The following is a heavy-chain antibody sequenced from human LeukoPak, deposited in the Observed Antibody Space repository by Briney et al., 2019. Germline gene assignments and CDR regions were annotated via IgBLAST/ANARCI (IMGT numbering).Heavy chain of an antibody. CDR1: GFTFSSYA. J-gene: IGHJ4*02. Sequence: GGSLRLSCAASGFTFSSYAMSWVRQAPGKGLEWVSAISGSGGSTYYADSVKGRFTISRDNSKNTLYLQMNSLRAEDTAVYYCAKDRSRYNWNLNLYTDYWGQGTLVTASS. CDR3: AKDRSRYNWNLNLYTDY. D-gene: IGHD1-7*01. V-gene: IGHV3-23*01. CDR2: ISGSGGST.